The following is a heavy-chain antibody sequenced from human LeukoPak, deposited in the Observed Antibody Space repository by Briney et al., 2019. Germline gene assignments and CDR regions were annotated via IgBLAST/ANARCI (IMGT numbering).Heavy chain of an antibody. CDR1: GFTLSGYW. V-gene: IGHV3-7*01. CDR2: LHADGIER. CDR3: ARGGYSFDY. J-gene: IGHJ4*02. Sequence: GGSLRLSCAASGFTLSGYWMSWVRQAPGKGLEWVARLHADGIERYYVDPVKGRFTISRDNAKSSLHLQMYSLRLDDTAVYYCARGGYSFDYLGQGTLVTVSS. D-gene: IGHD5-12*01.